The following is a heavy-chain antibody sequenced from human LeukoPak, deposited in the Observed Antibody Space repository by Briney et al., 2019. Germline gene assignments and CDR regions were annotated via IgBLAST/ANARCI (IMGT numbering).Heavy chain of an antibody. Sequence: PGGSLRLSCAASEFTFSSYWMHWVRQAPGKGLVWVSRINSDGSSTSYADSVKGRFTISRDNAKNTLYLQMNSLRAEDTAVYYCARGNYDILTGYGTAGMDVWGRGTTVTVSS. CDR1: EFTFSSYW. D-gene: IGHD3-9*01. CDR2: INSDGSST. J-gene: IGHJ6*04. V-gene: IGHV3-74*01. CDR3: ARGNYDILTGYGTAGMDV.